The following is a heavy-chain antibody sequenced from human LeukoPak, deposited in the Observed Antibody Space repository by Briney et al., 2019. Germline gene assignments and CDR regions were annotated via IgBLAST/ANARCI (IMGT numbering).Heavy chain of an antibody. D-gene: IGHD6-19*01. Sequence: SETLSLTCAVSGVSISSSNWWSWVRQPPGKGLEWIGEIYHSGSTNYNPSLKSRVTISVDTSKKQFSLRLSSVTAADTAVYFCARGVRIAVADPHLDYWGQGTLVTVSS. CDR2: IYHSGST. V-gene: IGHV4-4*02. CDR3: ARGVRIAVADPHLDY. J-gene: IGHJ4*02. CDR1: GVSISSSNW.